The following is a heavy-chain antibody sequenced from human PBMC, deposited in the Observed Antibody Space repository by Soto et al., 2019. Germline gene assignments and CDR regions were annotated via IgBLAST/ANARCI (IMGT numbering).Heavy chain of an antibody. J-gene: IGHJ6*02. V-gene: IGHV3-33*01. CDR3: ARGPGSPPLRYYGMDL. CDR1: GFIFNRYG. D-gene: IGHD6-19*01. Sequence: QVQLVESGGGVVQPGRSLRLSCAASGFIFNRYGMHWVRQVPGKGLEWVADIWYDGSDKYYADSVKGRFTISRDNSKNTLYLQMNNLRAEDTAVFYCARGPGSPPLRYYGMDLWGQGTTVTVSS. CDR2: IWYDGSDK.